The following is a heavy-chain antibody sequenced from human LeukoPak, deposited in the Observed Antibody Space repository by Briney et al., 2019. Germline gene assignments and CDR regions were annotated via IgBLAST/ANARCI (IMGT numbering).Heavy chain of an antibody. CDR2: ISSSGSTL. J-gene: IGHJ4*02. CDR3: ARDSCGSSTCFGD. V-gene: IGHV3-11*01. D-gene: IGHD2-2*01. CDR1: GFTFSDYY. Sequence: KPGGSLRLSCAASGFTFSDYYMSWIRQAPGKGLEWVSYISSSGSTLYDADSVKGRFTISRDNAKKSLYLQMNTLRAEDTAVYYRARDSCGSSTCFGDWGQGTLVTVSS.